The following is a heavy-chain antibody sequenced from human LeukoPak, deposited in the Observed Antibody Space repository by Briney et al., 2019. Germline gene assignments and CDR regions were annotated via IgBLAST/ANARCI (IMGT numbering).Heavy chain of an antibody. V-gene: IGHV1-8*03. CDR2: MNPNSGNT. J-gene: IGHJ3*02. CDR1: GYTFTSYD. D-gene: IGHD3-3*01. Sequence: ASVKVSRKASGYTFTSYDINWVRQATGQGLEWMGWMNPNSGNTGYAQKFQGRVTITRNTSISTAYMELSSLRSEDTAVYYCAAGKSDFWSGYAPGDAFDIWGQGTMVTVSS. CDR3: AAGKSDFWSGYAPGDAFDI.